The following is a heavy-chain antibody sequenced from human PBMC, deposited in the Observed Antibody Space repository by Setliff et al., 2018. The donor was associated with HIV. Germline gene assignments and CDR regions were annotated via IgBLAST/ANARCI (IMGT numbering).Heavy chain of an antibody. D-gene: IGHD1-1*01. CDR2: ISHSGTT. CDR1: GSSFGNYY. V-gene: IGHV4-34*01. J-gene: IGHJ4*02. CDR3: ARGGDGYNPGGGTFDH. Sequence: ASETLSLTCAVYGSSFGNYYWTWIRQAPGKGLEWIGQISHSGTTNYNPSLKSRVTISADTSKNQFSLRLKSVTAAETAVYYCARGGDGYNPGGGTFDHWGQGTLVTVS.